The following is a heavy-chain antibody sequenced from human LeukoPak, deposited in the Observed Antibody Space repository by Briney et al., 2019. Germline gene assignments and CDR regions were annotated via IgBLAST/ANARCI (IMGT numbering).Heavy chain of an antibody. J-gene: IGHJ4*02. Sequence: PGGSLRLSCAASGFTFSSYEMNWVRQAPGKGLEWVSYISSSGSTIYYADSVKGRFTISRDNSKNTLWLQMNSLRPEDTALYYCSPLVPFDYWGQGTLVTVSS. D-gene: IGHD6-13*01. CDR1: GFTFSSYE. CDR3: SPLVPFDY. CDR2: ISSSGSTI. V-gene: IGHV3-48*03.